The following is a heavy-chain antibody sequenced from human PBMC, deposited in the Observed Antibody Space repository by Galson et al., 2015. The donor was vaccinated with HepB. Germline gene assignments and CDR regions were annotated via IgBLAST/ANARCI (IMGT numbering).Heavy chain of an antibody. Sequence: SVKVSCKASGYTFTSYYMHWVRQAPGQGLEWMGIINPSGGSTSYAQKLQGRVTMTRDTSTSTVYMELSSLRSEDTAVYYCARDEGSGYLGVDYWGQGTLVTVSS. CDR2: INPSGGST. D-gene: IGHD3-22*01. J-gene: IGHJ4*02. CDR1: GYTFTSYY. CDR3: ARDEGSGYLGVDY. V-gene: IGHV1-46*04.